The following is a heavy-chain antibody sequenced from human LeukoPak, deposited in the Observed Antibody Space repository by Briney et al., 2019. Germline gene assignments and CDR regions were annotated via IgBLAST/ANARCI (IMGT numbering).Heavy chain of an antibody. CDR3: ARDRGSSWLPRIHYFFDY. J-gene: IGHJ4*02. D-gene: IGHD6-13*01. CDR2: INPNSGGT. CDR1: GYTFTGYY. V-gene: IGHV1-2*02. Sequence: ASVKVSCKASGYTFTGYYMHWVRQAPGQGLEWMGWINPNSGGTNYAQKFQGRVTMTRDTSISTAYMELSRLRSDDTAVYYCARDRGSSWLPRIHYFFDYWGQGTLVTVSS.